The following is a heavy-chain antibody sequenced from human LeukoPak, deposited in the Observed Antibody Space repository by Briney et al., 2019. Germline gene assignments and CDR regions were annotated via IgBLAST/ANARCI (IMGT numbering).Heavy chain of an antibody. CDR2: MYYRGNT. D-gene: IGHD6-13*01. V-gene: IGHV4-59*01. CDR1: GGFISSYY. Sequence: KPSETLSLTCTVSGGFISSYYWSWIRQPPGKGLEWIGYMYYRGNTNYDPSLKSRVTISIDTPNNQFSLKLSSVTAADTAVYYCATGVHGIAAAGDYYFDYWGQGTLVTVSS. CDR3: ATGVHGIAAAGDYYFDY. J-gene: IGHJ4*02.